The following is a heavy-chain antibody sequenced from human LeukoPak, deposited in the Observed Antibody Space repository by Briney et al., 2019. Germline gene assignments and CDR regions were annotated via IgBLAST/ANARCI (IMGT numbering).Heavy chain of an antibody. CDR1: GITFSDAW. V-gene: IGHV3-15*01. J-gene: IGHJ4*02. CDR3: IANLDY. D-gene: IGHD1-1*01. Sequence: RSGGSLRLSCEASGITFSDAWMSWVRQVPGKGLEWIALLKSKTDGETSDYAAPVKGRFTVSRNDAENTLSLQMDSLKIDDTAVYYCIANLDYWGQGTLVTVSS. CDR2: LKSKTDGETS.